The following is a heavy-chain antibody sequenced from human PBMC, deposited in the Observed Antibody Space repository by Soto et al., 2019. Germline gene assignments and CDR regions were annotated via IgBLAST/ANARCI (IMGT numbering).Heavy chain of an antibody. CDR1: GGSISSSSYY. J-gene: IGHJ4*02. D-gene: IGHD3-10*01. V-gene: IGHV4-39*01. CDR2: IYYSGST. CDR3: SSSGSHS. Sequence: QLQLQESGPGLVKPSETLSLTCTVSGGSISSSSYYWGWIRQPPGKGLEWIGSIYYSGSTYYNPSLQSRVHLSVDTSQIQSSRRLSSVTAADTAVYYCSSSGSHSWGQGTLFTVSS.